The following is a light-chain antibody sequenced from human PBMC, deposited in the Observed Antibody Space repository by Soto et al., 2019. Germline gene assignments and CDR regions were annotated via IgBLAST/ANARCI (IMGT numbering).Light chain of an antibody. CDR2: HAS. CDR1: QDISYY. Sequence: DIQMTQSPSSLCTSVGDRVTITCQASQDISYYLNWYQQKPGKAPKLLIYHASNLETGVPSRFSGSGSGTEFTLTISSLQPDDFATYYSQQYNGYSSYTFGQGTKVDIK. CDR3: QQYNGYSSYT. V-gene: IGKV1-33*01. J-gene: IGKJ2*01.